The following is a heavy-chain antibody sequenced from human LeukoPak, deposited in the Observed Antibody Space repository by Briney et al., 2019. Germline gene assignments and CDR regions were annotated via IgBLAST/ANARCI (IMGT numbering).Heavy chain of an antibody. CDR3: ARGLINGHDFDY. V-gene: IGHV1-46*01. J-gene: IGHJ4*02. CDR1: GYTFTSYY. Sequence: ASVKVSCKASGYTFTSYYMHWVRQAPGQGLEWMGIINPSGGSTSYAQKFQGRVTKTRDTSTSTVYMELNRLTSDDTAVYYCARGLINGHDFDYWGQGTVVTVSS. D-gene: IGHD2-8*01. CDR2: INPSGGST.